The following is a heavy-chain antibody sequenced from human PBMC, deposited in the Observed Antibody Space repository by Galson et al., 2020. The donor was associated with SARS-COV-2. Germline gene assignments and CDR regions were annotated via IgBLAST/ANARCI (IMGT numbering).Heavy chain of an antibody. CDR1: GFTFTNYA. D-gene: IGHD2-15*01. J-gene: IGHJ3*02. CDR3: TRDVSGRASDI. CDR2: ISHDGKIQ. V-gene: IGHV3-30*04. Sequence: GGSLRLSCAASGFTFTNYAMHWVRQAPGKGLEWLTVISHDGKIQVYADSVKGRFTISRDNSGNMVFLQIVSLRPDDTALYYCTRDVSGRASDIWGQGTMVTVSS.